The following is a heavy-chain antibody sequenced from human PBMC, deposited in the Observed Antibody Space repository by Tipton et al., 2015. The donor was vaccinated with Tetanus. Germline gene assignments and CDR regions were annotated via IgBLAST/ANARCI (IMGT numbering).Heavy chain of an antibody. J-gene: IGHJ5*02. V-gene: IGHV4-59*01. CDR3: ARGRGLGPHEYFEH. D-gene: IGHD3/OR15-3a*01. Sequence: TLSLTCTVSGGSIRSDYWSWIRQPPGKGLEWIGSVYAVGDFGSTTYNPSLKSRVTISLDTSKNQFSLKLGSVTAADTAVYYCARGRGLGPHEYFEHWGQGTLVTVSS. CDR1: GGSIRSDY. CDR2: VYAVGDFGST.